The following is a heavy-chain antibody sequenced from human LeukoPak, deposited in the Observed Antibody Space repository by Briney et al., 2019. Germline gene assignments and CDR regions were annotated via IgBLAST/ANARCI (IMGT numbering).Heavy chain of an antibody. Sequence: SETLSPTCTVSGGSIRSYYWSWIRQPPGKGLEWLGYIYYTGSTYYSPSLKSRVTISVDTSKNQFSLKLSSVTAADTAVYYCARQSLSADTAMAYWGQGTLVTVSS. CDR2: IYYTGST. CDR3: ARQSLSADTAMAY. CDR1: GGSIRSYY. J-gene: IGHJ4*02. V-gene: IGHV4-59*08. D-gene: IGHD5-18*01.